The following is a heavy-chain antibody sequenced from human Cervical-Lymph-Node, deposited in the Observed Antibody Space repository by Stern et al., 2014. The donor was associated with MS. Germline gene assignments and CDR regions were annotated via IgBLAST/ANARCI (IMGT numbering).Heavy chain of an antibody. J-gene: IGHJ4*02. CDR3: AKSIGGTADGVDY. CDR1: GFTFSSYA. CDR2: ISGIGGST. Sequence: VQLVESGGALVQPGGSLRLSCAASGFTFSSYAMTWVRQAPGRGLEWVSAISGIGGSTYYADPVKGRFTISRDNSKNTLYLQMNSLRAEDTAVYYCAKSIGGTADGVDYWGQGTLVTVSS. V-gene: IGHV3-23*04. D-gene: IGHD1-1*01.